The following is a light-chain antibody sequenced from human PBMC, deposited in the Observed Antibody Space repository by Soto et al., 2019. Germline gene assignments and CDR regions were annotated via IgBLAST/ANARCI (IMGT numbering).Light chain of an antibody. Sequence: EIVMTQSPATLSVSPVERATLSCSASQSVSSSYLAWYQQKPGQAPRLPIYVASSRATGIPDRFSGSGSGTDFTLTISRLEPEDFAVYYCQHFSNSPSITFGQGTRLEIK. J-gene: IGKJ5*01. V-gene: IGKV3-20*01. CDR3: QHFSNSPSIT. CDR1: QSVSSSY. CDR2: VAS.